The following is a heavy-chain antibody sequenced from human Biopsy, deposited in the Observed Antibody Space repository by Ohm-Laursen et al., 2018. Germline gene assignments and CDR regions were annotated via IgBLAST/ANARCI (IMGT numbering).Heavy chain of an antibody. Sequence: TLSLTCTVSGGSFTGHYWTWIRQPPGKGLEWIGHISCTGYTSYNASLKSRVTISVDTSRNHFSLRLSSLTAADTAVYYCARGSNDSGGLYFPRWGQGTLLTVSS. J-gene: IGHJ4*02. CDR3: ARGSNDSGGLYFPR. D-gene: IGHD4-23*01. CDR2: ISCTGYT. CDR1: GGSFTGHY. V-gene: IGHV4-59*11.